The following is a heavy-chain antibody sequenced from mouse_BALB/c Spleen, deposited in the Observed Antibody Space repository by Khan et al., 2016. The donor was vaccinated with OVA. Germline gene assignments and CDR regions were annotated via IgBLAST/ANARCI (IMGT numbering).Heavy chain of an antibody. D-gene: IGHD2-2*01. CDR2: ISSGGHYT. Sequence: EVELVESGGGLVKPGGSLKLSCSASGFTFSSYAMSWVRQTPEQRLELVATISSGGHYTFYPDSVKGRFTISRVNATNTLYLQMSSLRSEDKAVYYCARSLVDYHAMDYWGQGTSVTVSS. CDR3: ARSLVDYHAMDY. J-gene: IGHJ4*01. V-gene: IGHV5-9-3*01. CDR1: GFTFSSYA.